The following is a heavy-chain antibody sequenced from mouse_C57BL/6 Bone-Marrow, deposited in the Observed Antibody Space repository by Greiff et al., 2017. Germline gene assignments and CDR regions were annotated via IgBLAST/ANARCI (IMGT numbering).Heavy chain of an antibody. CDR3: ARRDDYDEGYYAMDY. CDR2: IYPGSGNT. CDR1: GYTFTDYY. Sequence: QVQLQQSGICLVRPGASVKLSCKASGYTFTDYYINWVKQRPGQGLEWIARIYPGSGNTYYNEKFKGKATLTAEKSSSTSYMQLSSLTSEDSAVYFCARRDDYDEGYYAMDYWGQGTSVTVSS. V-gene: IGHV1-76*01. J-gene: IGHJ4*01. D-gene: IGHD2-4*01.